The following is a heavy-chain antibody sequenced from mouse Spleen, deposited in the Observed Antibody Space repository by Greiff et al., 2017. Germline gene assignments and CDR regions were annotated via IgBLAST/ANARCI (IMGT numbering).Heavy chain of an antibody. D-gene: IGHD4-1*01. V-gene: IGHV1-69*01. CDR1: GYTFTSYW. J-gene: IGHJ2*01. CDR3: ARRLSNWGFDY. Sequence: QVQLQQPGAELVMPGASVKLSCKASGYTFTSYWMHWVKQRPGQGLEWIGEIDPSDSYTNYNQKFKGKATLTVDKSSSTAYMQLSSLTSEDSAVYYCARRLSNWGFDYWGQGTTLTVSS. CDR2: IDPSDSYT.